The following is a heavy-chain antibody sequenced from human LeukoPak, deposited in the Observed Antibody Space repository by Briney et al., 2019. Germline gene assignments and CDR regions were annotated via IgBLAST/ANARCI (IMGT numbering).Heavy chain of an antibody. Sequence: SVNVSFKASGGTFISYAISWVRQAPGQGLEWMGGIIPIFGTANYAQKFQGRVTITADESTSTAYMELSSLRSEDTAVYYCARDPPSGGYQVWGQGTLVTVSS. J-gene: IGHJ4*02. CDR1: GGTFISYA. D-gene: IGHD3-22*01. CDR3: ARDPPSGGYQV. CDR2: IIPIFGTA. V-gene: IGHV1-69*13.